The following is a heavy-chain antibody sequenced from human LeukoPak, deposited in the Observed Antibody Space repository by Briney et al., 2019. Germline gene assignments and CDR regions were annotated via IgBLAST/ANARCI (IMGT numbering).Heavy chain of an antibody. D-gene: IGHD2-15*01. Sequence: PGGSLRLSCAASGFTFSDNYMSWIRQAPGKGLEWVSYISSGGSTKYYADSVKGRFTISRDNAKNSLYLQMNSLRAEDTAVYYCASFCRVVAATCAFDIWGQGTMVTVSS. CDR2: ISSGGSTK. J-gene: IGHJ3*02. V-gene: IGHV3-11*04. CDR3: ASFCRVVAATCAFDI. CDR1: GFTFSDNY.